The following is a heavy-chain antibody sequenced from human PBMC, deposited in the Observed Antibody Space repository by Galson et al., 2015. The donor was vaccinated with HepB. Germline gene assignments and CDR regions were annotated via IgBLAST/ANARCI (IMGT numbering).Heavy chain of an antibody. CDR3: ARDGGY. CDR1: GDRVSGNSAA. J-gene: IGHJ4*02. CDR2: TYYRSTWNN. V-gene: IGHV6-1*01. D-gene: IGHD2-15*01. Sequence: CAISGDRVSGNSAAWNWIRRSPSRGLEWLGRTYYRSTWNNDYAVSVKSRITINTDTSKNQFSLQLNSVTPEDTAVYYCARDGGYWGQGTLVTVSS.